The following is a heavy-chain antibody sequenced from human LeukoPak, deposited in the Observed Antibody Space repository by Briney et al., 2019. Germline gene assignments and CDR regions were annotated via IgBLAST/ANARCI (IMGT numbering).Heavy chain of an antibody. Sequence: GASVKVSCKASGGTFSSYAISWVRQAPGQGLEWMGWISAYNGNTNYAQKLQGRVTMTTDTSTSTAYMELRSLRSDDTAVYYCARTSAAGDCYYYGMDVWGQGTTVTVSS. D-gene: IGHD2-21*01. CDR3: ARTSAAGDCYYYGMDV. CDR2: ISAYNGNT. J-gene: IGHJ6*02. CDR1: GGTFSSYA. V-gene: IGHV1-18*01.